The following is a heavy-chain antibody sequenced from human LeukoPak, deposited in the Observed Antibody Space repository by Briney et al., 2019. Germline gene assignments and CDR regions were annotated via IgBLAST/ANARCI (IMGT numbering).Heavy chain of an antibody. Sequence: KSSETLSLTCTVSGGSISSGDYYWSWIRQPPGKGLEWIGYIYYSGSTYYNPSLKSRVTISVDTSKNQFSLKLSSVTAADTAVYYCARGFGEMAHYFDYWGQGTLVTVSS. CDR1: GGSISSGDYY. J-gene: IGHJ4*02. CDR3: ARGFGEMAHYFDY. CDR2: IYYSGST. V-gene: IGHV4-30-4*08. D-gene: IGHD5-24*01.